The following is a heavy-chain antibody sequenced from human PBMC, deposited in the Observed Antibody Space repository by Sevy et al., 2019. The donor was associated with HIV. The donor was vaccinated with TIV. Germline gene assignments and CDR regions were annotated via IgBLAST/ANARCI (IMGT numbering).Heavy chain of an antibody. V-gene: IGHV3-23*01. D-gene: IGHD2-2*01. Sequence: GGSLRLSCAASGFTFSSYAMTWVRQAPGKGLEWVSGISGSDGSTYYADSVKGRFTISGDNSKIKLDLQMNSLRAEDTAFYYCAKTPYQLLSAHPDYWGQGTLVTVSS. J-gene: IGHJ4*02. CDR1: GFTFSSYA. CDR3: AKTPYQLLSAHPDY. CDR2: ISGSDGST.